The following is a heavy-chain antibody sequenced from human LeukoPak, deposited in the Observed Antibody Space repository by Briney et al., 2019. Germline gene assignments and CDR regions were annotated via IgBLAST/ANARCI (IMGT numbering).Heavy chain of an antibody. D-gene: IGHD2-2*01. CDR2: MNPNSGNT. CDR1: GYTFTSYY. Sequence: ASVKVSCKASGYTFTSYYMHWVRQAPGQGLEWMGWMNPNSGNTGYAQKFQGRVTMTRNTSISTAYMELSSLRSEDTAVYYCAIRDCSSTSCYGAAFDIWGQGTMVTVSS. V-gene: IGHV1-8*02. J-gene: IGHJ3*02. CDR3: AIRDCSSTSCYGAAFDI.